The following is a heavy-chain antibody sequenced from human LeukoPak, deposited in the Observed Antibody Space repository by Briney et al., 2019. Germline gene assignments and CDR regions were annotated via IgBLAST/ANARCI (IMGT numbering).Heavy chain of an antibody. J-gene: IGHJ4*02. CDR3: AKDMGYDYVWGSFSFDY. CDR2: ISYDGSNK. V-gene: IGHV3-30*04. CDR1: GFTFSSYA. Sequence: PGGSLRLSCAASGFTFSSYAMHWVRQAPGKGLEWVAVISYDGSNKYYADSVKGRFTISRDNSKNTLYLQMNSLRAEDTAVYYCAKDMGYDYVWGSFSFDYWGQGTLVTVSS. D-gene: IGHD3-16*01.